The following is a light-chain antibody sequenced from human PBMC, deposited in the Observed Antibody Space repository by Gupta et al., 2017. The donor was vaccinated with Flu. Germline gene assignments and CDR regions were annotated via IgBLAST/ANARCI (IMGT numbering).Light chain of an antibody. CDR3: QGLDSSSDNYVV. CDR1: NIGSKS. J-gene: IGLJ2*01. Sequence: SSVLTQPPSVSVAPGQTARINCGGNNIGSKSVHWYQQKPGPAPVLVVYDDSERPPGIPERFSGSNSGNTATLTISRVEAGEEDDYYCQGLDSSSDNYVVFGGGTKLTVL. CDR2: DDS. V-gene: IGLV3-21*02.